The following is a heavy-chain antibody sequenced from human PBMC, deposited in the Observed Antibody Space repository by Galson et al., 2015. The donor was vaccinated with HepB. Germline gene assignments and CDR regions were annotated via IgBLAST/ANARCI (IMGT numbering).Heavy chain of an antibody. CDR2: IIPIFGTA. D-gene: IGHD3-22*01. CDR3: ARRSNYYDSSGYGMDV. J-gene: IGHJ6*02. CDR1: GYTFTGYY. V-gene: IGHV1-69*13. Sequence: SVKVSCKASGYTFTGYYMHWVRQAPGQGLEWMGGIIPIFGTANYAQKFQGRVTITADESTSTAYMELSSLRSEDTAVYYCARRSNYYDSSGYGMDVWGQGTTVTVSS.